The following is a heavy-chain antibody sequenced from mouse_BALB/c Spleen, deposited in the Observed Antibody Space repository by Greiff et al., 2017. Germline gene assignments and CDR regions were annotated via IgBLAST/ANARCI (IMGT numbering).Heavy chain of an antibody. Sequence: EVKVEESGGGLVQPGGSLRLSCATSGFTFTDYYMSWVRQPPGKALEWLGFIRNKANGYTTEYSASVKGRFTISRDNSQSILYLQMNTLRAEDSATYYCARGGVYFDYWGQGTTLTVSS. CDR1: GFTFTDYY. CDR2: IRNKANGYTT. V-gene: IGHV7-3*02. J-gene: IGHJ2*01. CDR3: ARGGVYFDY.